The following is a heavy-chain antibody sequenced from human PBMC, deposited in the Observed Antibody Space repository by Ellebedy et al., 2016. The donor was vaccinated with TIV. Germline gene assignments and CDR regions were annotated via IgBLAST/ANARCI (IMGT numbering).Heavy chain of an antibody. D-gene: IGHD3-3*01. CDR2: MNQDGSAK. Sequence: GESLKISCAASGFTFRNYWMNWVRQAPGKGLEWVANMNQDGSAKYYVDSVKGRFAISRDNAKNSLYLQMNTLGGEDTAVYYCSNVEWYRSDYWGQGTLVTVSS. CDR1: GFTFRNYW. V-gene: IGHV3-7*01. J-gene: IGHJ4*02. CDR3: SNVEWYRSDY.